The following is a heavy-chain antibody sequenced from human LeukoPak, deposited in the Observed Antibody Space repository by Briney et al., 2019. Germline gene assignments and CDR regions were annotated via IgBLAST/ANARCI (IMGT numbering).Heavy chain of an antibody. D-gene: IGHD3-10*01. CDR2: KNPNSGNT. CDR1: GYTFTSYD. J-gene: IGHJ4*02. CDR3: ARGLGFGEFSDY. V-gene: IGHV1-8*01. Sequence: ASVKVSCKASGYTFTSYDINWVRQATGQGLEWMGWKNPNSGNTGYAQKFQGRVTMTRNTSISTAYMELSSLRSEDTAVYYCARGLGFGEFSDYWGQGTLVTVSS.